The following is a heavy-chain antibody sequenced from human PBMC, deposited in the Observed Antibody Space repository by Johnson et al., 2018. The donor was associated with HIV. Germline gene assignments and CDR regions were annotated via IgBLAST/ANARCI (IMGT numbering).Heavy chain of an antibody. Sequence: VQLVESGGGVVRPGGSLRLSCVVSGFTFDDYGMSWVRQAPGKGLEWVSGIYSGGSTYYADSVKGRFTISRDNSKNTLYLQMNSLRAEDTAVYYCASPSGSSRLAFDIWGQGTMVTVSS. CDR2: IYSGGST. D-gene: IGHD1-26*01. V-gene: IGHV3-66*02. CDR1: GFTFDDYG. J-gene: IGHJ3*02. CDR3: ASPSGSSRLAFDI.